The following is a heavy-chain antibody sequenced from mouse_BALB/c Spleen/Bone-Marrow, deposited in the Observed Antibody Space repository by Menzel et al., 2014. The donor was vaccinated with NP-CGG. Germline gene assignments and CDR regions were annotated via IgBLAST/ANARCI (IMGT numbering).Heavy chain of an antibody. CDR3: TRFCDETY. CDR2: INPRNGGT. CDR1: GYTFTNYY. V-gene: IGHV1S16*01. Sequence: SGAELVKPGASVKLSCKASGYTFTNYYMYWVKQRPGQGLEWIGEINPRNGGTNFNEKFKRKATLTVDKSSSTAYMKLTSLTSEDSAVYYCTRFCDETYWGQGTLVSVS. D-gene: IGHD2-13*01. J-gene: IGHJ3*01.